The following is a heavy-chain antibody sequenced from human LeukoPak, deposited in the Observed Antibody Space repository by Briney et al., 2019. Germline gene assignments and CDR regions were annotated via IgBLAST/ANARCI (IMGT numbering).Heavy chain of an antibody. CDR3: ARGPAITMVRGVITNYYFDY. CDR1: GGSISSSSYY. CDR2: IYYGGST. V-gene: IGHV4-39*07. Sequence: SSETLSLTCTVSGGSISSSSYYWGWIRQPPGKGLEWIGNIYYGGSTYYNPSLKSRVTISVDRSKNQFSLKLSSVTAADTAVYYCARGPAITMVRGVITNYYFDYWGQGTLVTVSS. D-gene: IGHD3-10*01. J-gene: IGHJ4*02.